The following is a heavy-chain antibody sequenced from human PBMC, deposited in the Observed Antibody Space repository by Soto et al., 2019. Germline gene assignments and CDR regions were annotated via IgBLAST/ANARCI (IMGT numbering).Heavy chain of an antibody. V-gene: IGHV3-11*06. CDR2: ISSSSSYT. D-gene: IGHD5-18*01. J-gene: IGHJ6*02. CDR3: AREDRYSYGLLYYYYGMDV. CDR1: GFTFSDYY. Sequence: QVQLVESGGGLVKPGGSLRLSCAASGFTFSDYYMSWIRQAPGKGLEWVSYISSSSSYTNYADSVKGRFTISRDNATNSLYLQMNSLRAEDTAVYYCAREDRYSYGLLYYYYGMDVWGQGTTVTVSS.